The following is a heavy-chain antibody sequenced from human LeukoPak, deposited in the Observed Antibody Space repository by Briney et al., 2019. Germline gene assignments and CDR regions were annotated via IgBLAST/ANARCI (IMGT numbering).Heavy chain of an antibody. Sequence: PGGSLRLSCAASGFTFSDYYMSWIRQAPGKGLEWVSYISSSGSTIYYADSVKGRFTIFRDNAKNSLYLQKNSLRAEDTAVYYCARDRLRIFGVVTYMFDYWGQGTLVTVSS. CDR2: ISSSGSTI. J-gene: IGHJ4*02. V-gene: IGHV3-11*01. CDR3: ARDRLRIFGVVTYMFDY. CDR1: GFTFSDYY. D-gene: IGHD3-3*01.